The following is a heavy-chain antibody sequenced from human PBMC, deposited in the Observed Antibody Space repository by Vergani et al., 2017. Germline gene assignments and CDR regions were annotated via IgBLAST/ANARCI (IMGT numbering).Heavy chain of an antibody. CDR1: GFTFSSYA. CDR2: ISYDGSNK. J-gene: IGHJ6*02. Sequence: QVQLVESGGGVVQPGRSLRLSCAASGFTFSSYAMHWVRQAPGKGRVWGAVISYDGSNKYYADSVKGRFTIPIDNSKNTLYLQMTSLRAEDTAVYYCARDQEGSSSWYGVGYYGMDVWGQGTTVTVSS. D-gene: IGHD6-13*01. CDR3: ARDQEGSSSWYGVGYYGMDV. V-gene: IGHV3-30*01.